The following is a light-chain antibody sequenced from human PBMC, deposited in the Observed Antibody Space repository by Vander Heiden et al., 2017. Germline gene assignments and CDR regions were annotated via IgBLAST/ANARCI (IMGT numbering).Light chain of an antibody. CDR2: AAS. CDR1: QSISSY. V-gene: IGKV1-39*01. CDR3: QQSYSTLGT. J-gene: IGKJ3*01. Sequence: DIQMTQSPSSLSASVRDRVTITCRASQSISSYLNWYQQKPGKAPKLLIYAASSLQSGVPSRFSGSGSGTDFTLTISSLQPEDFATYYCQQSYSTLGTFGPGTKVDIK.